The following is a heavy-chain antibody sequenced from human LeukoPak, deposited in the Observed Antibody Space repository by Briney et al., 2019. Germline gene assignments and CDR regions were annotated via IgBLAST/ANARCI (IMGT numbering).Heavy chain of an antibody. CDR3: ARELYSGYTYYYYGMDV. CDR1: GFTFSSYE. V-gene: IGHV3-48*03. Sequence: SGGSLRLSCAASGFTFSSYEMNWVRQAPGKGLEWVSYISSIGSTIYYADSVKGRFTISRDNAKNSLYLQMNSLRAEDTAVYYCARELYSGYTYYYYGMDVWGKGTTVTVSS. CDR2: ISSIGSTI. D-gene: IGHD5-12*01. J-gene: IGHJ6*04.